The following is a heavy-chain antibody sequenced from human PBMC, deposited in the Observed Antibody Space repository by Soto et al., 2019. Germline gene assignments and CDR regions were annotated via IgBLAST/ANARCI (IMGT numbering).Heavy chain of an antibody. CDR1: GFTFSDHY. J-gene: IGHJ6*01. V-gene: IGHV3-72*01. Sequence: EVQLVESGGGLVQPGGSLRLSCAASGFTFSDHYMDWVRQAPGKGLEWVARSRNRVNSHTTEYAASVKGRFTISRDESKSSLYLQMNSLKIEDTAVYYWTRGLLGGAPSYTFHGVDVWVQGTTVTVSS. CDR3: TRGLLGGAPSYTFHGVDV. CDR2: SRNRVNSHTT. D-gene: IGHD1-26*01.